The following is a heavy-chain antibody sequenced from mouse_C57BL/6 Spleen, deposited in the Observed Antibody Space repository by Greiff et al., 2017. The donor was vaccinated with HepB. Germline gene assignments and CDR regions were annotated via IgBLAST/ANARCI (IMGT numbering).Heavy chain of an antibody. CDR1: GYAFSSSW. J-gene: IGHJ1*03. V-gene: IGHV1-82*01. Sequence: VQLVESGPELVKPGASVKISCKASGYAFSSSWMNWVKQRPGKGLEWIGRIYPGDGDTNYNGKFKGKATLTADKSSSTAYMHLSSLTSEDSAVYFCASTTVVATRYFGVWGTGTTVTVSS. CDR2: IYPGDGDT. CDR3: ASTTVVATRYFGV. D-gene: IGHD1-1*01.